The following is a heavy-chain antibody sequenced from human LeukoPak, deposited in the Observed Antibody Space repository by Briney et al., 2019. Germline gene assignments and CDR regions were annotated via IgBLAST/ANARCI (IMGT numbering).Heavy chain of an antibody. V-gene: IGHV3-11*06. J-gene: IGHJ3*01. D-gene: IGHD3-16*01. CDR3: ARDFGPRLYAFDV. CDR1: GFTFSDYA. Sequence: GGSLRLSCAASGFTFSDYAMSWVRQAPGKGLEWLSYISVSSRNVIDYADSVKGRFTISRDDAKNSLYLQMNSLRAEDTAVYFCARDFGPRLYAFDVWGQGTMITVSS. CDR2: ISVSSRNVI.